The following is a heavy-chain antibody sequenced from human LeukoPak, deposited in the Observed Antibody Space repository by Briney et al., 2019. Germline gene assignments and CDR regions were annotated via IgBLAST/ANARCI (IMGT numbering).Heavy chain of an antibody. J-gene: IGHJ3*02. D-gene: IGHD1-26*01. CDR2: INPNSGGT. Sequence: ASVKVSCKASGYTSTGYYMNWVRQAPGQGLEWMGWINPNSGGTNYAQKFQGWVTMTRDTSISTAYMELSRLRSDDTAVYYCARGWELLSAFDIWGQGTMVTVSS. CDR1: GYTSTGYY. CDR3: ARGWELLSAFDI. V-gene: IGHV1-2*04.